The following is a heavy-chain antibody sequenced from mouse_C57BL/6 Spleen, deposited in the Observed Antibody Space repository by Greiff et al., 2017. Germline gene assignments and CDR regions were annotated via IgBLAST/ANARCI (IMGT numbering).Heavy chain of an antibody. V-gene: IGHV1-52*01. CDR3: ARRGVYSGDAMDY. Sequence: QVQLQQPGAELVRPGSSVKLSCKASGYTFTSYWMHWVKQRPIQGLEWIGNIDPSDSETHYNQKFKDKATLTVDKSSSTAYMQLSSLTSEDSAVYYCARRGVYSGDAMDYWGQGTSVTVSS. D-gene: IGHD2-1*01. CDR1: GYTFTSYW. J-gene: IGHJ4*01. CDR2: IDPSDSET.